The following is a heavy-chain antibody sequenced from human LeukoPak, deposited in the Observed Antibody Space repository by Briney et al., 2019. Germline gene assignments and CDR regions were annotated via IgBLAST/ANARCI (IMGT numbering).Heavy chain of an antibody. CDR1: GFTFSSYA. D-gene: IGHD5-18*01. J-gene: IGHJ4*02. CDR3: ARGMVSPDY. Sequence: PGGSLRLSCAPSGFTFSSYARDWVRQAPGKGLEYVSAISSNGGSTYYANSVKGRFTISRDNSKNTLYLQMGSLRAEDMAVYYCARGMVSPDYWGQGTLVTVSS. V-gene: IGHV3-64*01. CDR2: ISSNGGST.